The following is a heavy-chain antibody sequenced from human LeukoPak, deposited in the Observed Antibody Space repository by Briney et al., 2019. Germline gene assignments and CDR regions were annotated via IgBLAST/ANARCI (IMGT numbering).Heavy chain of an antibody. V-gene: IGHV1-69*04. D-gene: IGHD5-18*01. Sequence: ASVKVSCKASGGTFSSYAISWVRQAPGQGLEWMGRIIPILGMANYAQKFQGRVTITADKSTSTAYMELSSLRSEDTAVYYCARVDTAMVIDYWGQGTLVTVPS. CDR1: GGTFSSYA. CDR3: ARVDTAMVIDY. CDR2: IIPILGMA. J-gene: IGHJ4*02.